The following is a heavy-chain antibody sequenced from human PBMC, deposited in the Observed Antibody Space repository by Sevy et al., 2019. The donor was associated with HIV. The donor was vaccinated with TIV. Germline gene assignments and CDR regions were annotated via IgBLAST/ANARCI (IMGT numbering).Heavy chain of an antibody. CDR1: GFTFSSYS. CDR3: ASVAYYDFWSGYYRWGRNYYYYGMDV. J-gene: IGHJ6*02. V-gene: IGHV3-21*01. CDR2: ISSSSSYI. Sequence: GESLKISCAASGFTFSSYSMNWVRQAPGKGLEWVSSISSSSSYIYYADSVKGRFTISRDNAKNSLYLQMNSLRAEDTAVYYCASVAYYDFWSGYYRWGRNYYYYGMDVWGQGTTVTVSS. D-gene: IGHD3-3*01.